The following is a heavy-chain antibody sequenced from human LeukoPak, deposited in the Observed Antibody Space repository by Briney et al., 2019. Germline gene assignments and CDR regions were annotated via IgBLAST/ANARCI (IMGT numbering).Heavy chain of an antibody. CDR3: ANDSAGDYDLNFDY. Sequence: GGSLRLSXAASGFTFSSYAMSWVRQAPGKGLEWVSAISGSGGSTYYADSVKGRFTISRDNSKNTLYLQMNSLRAEDTAVYYCANDSAGDYDLNFDYWGQGTLVTVSS. CDR2: ISGSGGST. D-gene: IGHD4-17*01. CDR1: GFTFSSYA. J-gene: IGHJ4*02. V-gene: IGHV3-23*01.